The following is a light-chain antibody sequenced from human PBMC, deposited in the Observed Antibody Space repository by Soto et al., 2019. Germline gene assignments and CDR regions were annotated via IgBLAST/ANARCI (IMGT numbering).Light chain of an antibody. V-gene: IGKV1-5*03. CDR2: KAS. Sequence: DIQMTQSPSPLSASVGDRVTITCRASQSISSWLAWYQQKPGKAPKLLIYKASSLESGVPSRFSGSGSGTEFTLTISSLQPDDFATYYCQQYNSYSWTFGQGTRWIS. CDR3: QQYNSYSWT. CDR1: QSISSW. J-gene: IGKJ1*01.